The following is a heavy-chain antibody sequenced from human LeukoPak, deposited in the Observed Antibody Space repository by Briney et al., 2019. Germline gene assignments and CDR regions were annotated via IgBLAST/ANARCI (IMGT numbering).Heavy chain of an antibody. CDR3: ARALPESGYQKANFDY. CDR1: GGSFSGYY. Sequence: PSETLSLTCAVYGGSFSGYYWSWIRQPPGKGLEWIGEINHSGSTNYNPSLKSRVTISVDTSRNQFSLKLSSVTAADTAVYYCARALPESGYQKANFDYWGQRTLVTVSS. D-gene: IGHD3-22*01. V-gene: IGHV4-34*01. J-gene: IGHJ4*02. CDR2: INHSGST.